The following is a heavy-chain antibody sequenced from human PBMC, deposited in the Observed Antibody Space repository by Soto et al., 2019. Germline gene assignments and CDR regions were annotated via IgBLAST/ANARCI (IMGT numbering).Heavy chain of an antibody. V-gene: IGHV1-8*01. J-gene: IGHJ4*02. Sequence: QVQLVQSGAEVKKPGASVKVSCKASGYTFTNYNFNWMRQATGQRPEWMGWMNPNSGSTGYAQKFQGRVTMTRDTSISTAYMELSSLSPEDTAVYYCVTHFPSADYWGQGTRVTVSS. D-gene: IGHD3-10*01. CDR2: MNPNSGST. CDR3: VTHFPSADY. CDR1: GYTFTNYN.